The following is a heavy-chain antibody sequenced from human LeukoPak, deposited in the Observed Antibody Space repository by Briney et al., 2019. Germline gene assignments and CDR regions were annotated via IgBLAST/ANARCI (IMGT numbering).Heavy chain of an antibody. D-gene: IGHD2-21*02. Sequence: GEALKISCKGSGYSFTSYWIGWVRQMPGKGLEWMGSIYPGDSETRYSPSCQGQVTILAGKFISTAYLQWTSLKASDTARYYCAILPYCGGHCYEYYFDYWGQGTLVTASA. CDR3: AILPYCGGHCYEYYFDY. V-gene: IGHV5-51*01. CDR1: GYSFTSYW. CDR2: IYPGDSET. J-gene: IGHJ4*02.